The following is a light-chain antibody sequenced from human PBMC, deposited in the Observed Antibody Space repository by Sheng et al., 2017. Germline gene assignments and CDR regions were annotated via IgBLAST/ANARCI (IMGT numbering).Light chain of an antibody. CDR3: LLYYGGTQGV. V-gene: IGLV7-43*01. Sequence: QIVVTQEPSLTVSPGGTVTLTCASSTGAVTSGHYPNWFQQKTGQAPRSLIYSTSTKYSWTPARFSGSLLGGKAALTLSGVQPEDEAEYYCLLYYGGTQGVFGTGTKVTVL. CDR1: TGAVTSGHY. CDR2: STS. J-gene: IGLJ1*01.